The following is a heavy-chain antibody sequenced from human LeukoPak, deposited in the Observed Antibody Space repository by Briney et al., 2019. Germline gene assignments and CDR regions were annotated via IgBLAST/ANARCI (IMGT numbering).Heavy chain of an antibody. CDR2: IVVGSGNT. J-gene: IGHJ4*02. D-gene: IGHD4-17*01. Sequence: SVKVSCTASGFTFTSSTVKRVRQARGQRLEWIAWIVVGSGNTNYAQKFQERVTITRDMSTSTAYMELSSLRSEDTAVYYCAADPYDYGDYVLGYWGQGTLVTVSS. CDR3: AADPYDYGDYVLGY. V-gene: IGHV1-58*01. CDR1: GFTFTSST.